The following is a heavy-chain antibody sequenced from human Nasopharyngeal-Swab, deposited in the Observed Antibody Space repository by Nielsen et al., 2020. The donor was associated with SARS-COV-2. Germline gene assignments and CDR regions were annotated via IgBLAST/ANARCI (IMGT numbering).Heavy chain of an antibody. CDR3: ARYYSSGNFDY. CDR2: IYYSGST. Sequence: PGKGLEWIGYIYYSGSTNYNPSLKSRVTISVDTSKNQFSLKLSSVTAADTAVYYCARYYSSGNFDYWGQGTLVTASS. D-gene: IGHD6-19*01. V-gene: IGHV4-59*13. J-gene: IGHJ4*02.